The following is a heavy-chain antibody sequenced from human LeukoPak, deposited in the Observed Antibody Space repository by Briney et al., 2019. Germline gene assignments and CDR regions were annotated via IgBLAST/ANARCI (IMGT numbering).Heavy chain of an antibody. CDR3: AREYYDSSGYYGYYFDY. CDR1: GFTFSSYA. V-gene: IGHV3-30*04. J-gene: IGHJ4*02. D-gene: IGHD3-22*01. CDR2: ISYDGSNK. Sequence: GGSLRLSCAASGFTFSSYAMHWVRQAPGKGLEWVAVISYDGSNKYYADSVKGRFTISRDNSKNTLYLQMNSLRAEDTAVYYCAREYYDSSGYYGYYFDYWGQGTLVTVSS.